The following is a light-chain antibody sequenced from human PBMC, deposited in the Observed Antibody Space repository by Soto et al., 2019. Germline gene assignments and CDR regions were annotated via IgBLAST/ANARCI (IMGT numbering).Light chain of an antibody. V-gene: IGLV2-14*01. CDR1: SSDVGGYNY. Sequence: QPVLTQPASVSGSPGQSITISCTGTSSDVGGYNYVSWYQQHPGKAPKLMIYDVSNRPSGVSNRFSGSKSGNTASLTISGLQAEDQADDDCSSYTSRSTLDVVFGTGTKLTVL. CDR2: DVS. CDR3: SSYTSRSTLDVV. J-gene: IGLJ2*01.